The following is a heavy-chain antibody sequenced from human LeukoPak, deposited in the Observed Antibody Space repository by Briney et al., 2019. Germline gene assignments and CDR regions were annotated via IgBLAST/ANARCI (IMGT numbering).Heavy chain of an antibody. D-gene: IGHD5-24*01. CDR1: GFTFSNHS. V-gene: IGHV3-21*01. J-gene: IGHJ4*02. CDR2: ISSNSKYI. Sequence: GGSLRLSCAASGFTFSNHSMNWVRQAPGKGLECGSSISSNSKYIYYADSVKGRFTISTDNAKNSLYLQMNSLRAEDTAVYYCARDSEEMSFDYWGQGTLVTVSS. CDR3: ARDSEEMSFDY.